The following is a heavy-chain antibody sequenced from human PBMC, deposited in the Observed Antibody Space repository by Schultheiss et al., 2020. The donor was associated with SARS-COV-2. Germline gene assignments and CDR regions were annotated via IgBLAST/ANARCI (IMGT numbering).Heavy chain of an antibody. Sequence: SGPTLVKPTETLTLTCTFSGFSLSTHGMRVSWVRQPPGKGLEWIGYVRLSGSTYYNPSLKSRVTISLDTSKNQISLKLNSVTAADTAVYYCAQVPTDYYYYGMDVWGQGTTVTVS. CDR1: GFSLSTHGMR. CDR2: VRLSGST. CDR3: AQVPTDYYYYGMDV. V-gene: IGHV4-61*08. D-gene: IGHD1-26*01. J-gene: IGHJ6*02.